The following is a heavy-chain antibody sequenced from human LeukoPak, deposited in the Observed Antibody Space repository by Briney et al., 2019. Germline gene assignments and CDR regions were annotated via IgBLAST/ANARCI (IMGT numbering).Heavy chain of an antibody. D-gene: IGHD3-9*01. V-gene: IGHV1-8*01. J-gene: IGHJ5*02. CDR1: GYTFTSYD. Sequence: ASVKVSCKASGYTFTSYDINWVRQATGQGLEWMGWMNPNSGNTGYAQKFQGRVTKTRNTSISTAYMELSSLRSEDTAVYYCAISPNYDILTGISGFDPWGQGTLVTVSS. CDR2: MNPNSGNT. CDR3: AISPNYDILTGISGFDP.